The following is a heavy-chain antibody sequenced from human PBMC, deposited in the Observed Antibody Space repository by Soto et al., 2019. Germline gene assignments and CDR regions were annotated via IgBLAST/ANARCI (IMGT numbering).Heavy chain of an antibody. Sequence: GGSLRLSCAASGFTFSSYGMHWVRQAPGKGLEWVAVIWYDGSNKYYADSVKGRFTISRDNSKNTLYLQMNSLRAEDTDVYYCACASGYSCMDVWGPGTTVKVSS. J-gene: IGHJ6*02. CDR1: GFTFSSYG. V-gene: IGHV3-33*01. CDR2: IWYDGSNK. CDR3: ACASGYSCMDV. D-gene: IGHD3-10*01.